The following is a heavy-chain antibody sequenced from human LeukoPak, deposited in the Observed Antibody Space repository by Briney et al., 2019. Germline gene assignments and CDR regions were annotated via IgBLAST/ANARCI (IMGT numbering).Heavy chain of an antibody. CDR3: ARTSIAARRANAFDI. CDR2: INHSGST. J-gene: IGHJ3*02. CDR1: GGSFSGYY. D-gene: IGHD6-6*01. Sequence: SETLSLTCAVYGGSFSGYYWSWIRQPPGKGLEWIGEINHSGSTYYNPSLKSRVTISVDRSKNQFSLKLSSVTAADTAVYYCARTSIAARRANAFDIWGQGTMVTVSS. V-gene: IGHV4-34*01.